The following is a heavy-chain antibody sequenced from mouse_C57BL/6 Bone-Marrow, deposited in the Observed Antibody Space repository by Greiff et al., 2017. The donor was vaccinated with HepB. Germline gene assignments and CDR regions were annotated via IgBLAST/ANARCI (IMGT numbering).Heavy chain of an antibody. CDR3: ARAPPPYYGSSYWYFDV. CDR2: ISDGGSYT. Sequence: DVMLVESGGGLVKPGGSLKLSCAASGFTFSSYAMSWVRQTPEKRLEWVATISDGGSYTYYPDNVKGRFTISRDNAKNNLYLQMSHLKSEDTAMYYCARAPPPYYGSSYWYFDVWGTGRPRTVSS. CDR1: GFTFSSYA. J-gene: IGHJ1*03. V-gene: IGHV5-4*03. D-gene: IGHD1-1*01.